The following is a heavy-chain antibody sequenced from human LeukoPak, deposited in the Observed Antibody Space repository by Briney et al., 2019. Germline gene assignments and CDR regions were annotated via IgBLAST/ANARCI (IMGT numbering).Heavy chain of an antibody. CDR1: GGSISSGDYY. D-gene: IGHD2-8*01. CDR3: ATTGMVGRFDY. J-gene: IGHJ4*02. CDR2: IYYSGST. Sequence: NPSETLSLTCTVSGGSISSGDYYWSWIRQPPGKGLEWIGYIYYSGSTYYNPSLKSRVTISVDTSKNQFSLKLSSVTAADTAVYYCATTGMVGRFDYWGQGTLVTVSS. V-gene: IGHV4-30-4*08.